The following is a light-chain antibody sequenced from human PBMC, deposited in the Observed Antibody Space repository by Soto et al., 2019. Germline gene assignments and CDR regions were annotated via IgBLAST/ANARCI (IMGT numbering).Light chain of an antibody. J-gene: IGKJ4*01. Sequence: VMTQSPATQSVSPGERATLSCRASQSVGTTLAWYQHKPGQAPRPLIYGASTRTNGIPARFSGSGYGTEFTLTISSLQSEDLAVYYCQQYNKWPPLTFGGGTKVEIK. CDR3: QQYNKWPPLT. CDR2: GAS. V-gene: IGKV3-15*01. CDR1: QSVGTT.